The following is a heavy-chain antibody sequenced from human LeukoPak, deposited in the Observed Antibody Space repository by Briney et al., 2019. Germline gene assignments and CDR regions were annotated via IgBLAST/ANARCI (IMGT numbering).Heavy chain of an antibody. CDR1: GGSIRSLGYS. CDR3: ARHRAFSSSDDAFEI. Sequence: SETLSLTCSVSGGSIRSLGYSWGWIRQPPGKGLEWIASMYYTGTTYYNPSLKSRVTISVDTSKNQFSLKLTSVTATDTAVYYCARHRAFSSSDDAFEIWGQGRTVTVSS. CDR2: MYYTGTT. V-gene: IGHV4-39*01. J-gene: IGHJ3*02. D-gene: IGHD6-13*01.